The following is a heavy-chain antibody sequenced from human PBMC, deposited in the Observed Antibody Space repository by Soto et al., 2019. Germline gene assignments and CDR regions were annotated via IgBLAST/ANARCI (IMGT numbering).Heavy chain of an antibody. Sequence: EVQLVESGGGLVQPGGSLKLSCAASGFIFSGSAVHWVRQASGKGLEWVGRILSKAGNYATAYPASMKGRFTISRDNSRDTLYLEMNSLRDEDTAVYYCARVRFGELVWGQGTLVTVSS. CDR3: ARVRFGELV. V-gene: IGHV3-73*01. CDR1: GFIFSGSA. J-gene: IGHJ4*02. D-gene: IGHD3-10*01. CDR2: ILSKAGNYAT.